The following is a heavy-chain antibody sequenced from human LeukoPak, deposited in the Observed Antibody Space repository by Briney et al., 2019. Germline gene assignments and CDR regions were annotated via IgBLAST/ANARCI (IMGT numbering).Heavy chain of an antibody. CDR3: ASSGCSGGSCYYYYYYYGMDV. Sequence: SVTVSFTASGGTFSSYAISWVRQAPGQGLEWMGGIIPIFGTANYAQKFQGRVTITADESTSTAYMELSSLRSEDTAVYYCASSGCSGGSCYYYYYYYGMDVWGQGTTVTVSS. V-gene: IGHV1-69*13. J-gene: IGHJ6*02. CDR2: IIPIFGTA. D-gene: IGHD2-15*01. CDR1: GGTFSSYA.